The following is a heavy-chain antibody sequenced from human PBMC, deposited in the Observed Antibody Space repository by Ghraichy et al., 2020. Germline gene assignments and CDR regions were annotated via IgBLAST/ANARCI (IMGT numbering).Heavy chain of an antibody. V-gene: IGHV3-21*01. Sequence: GESLNISCAASGFTFSTYSMNWVRQAPGKGLEWVSSVTGRSTYKYYAESVKGRFTISRDNAKNSLYLQMNSLRAEDTAVYYCARDYYNSSGYNFPFDYWGKGTLVTVSS. CDR1: GFTFSTYS. D-gene: IGHD3-22*01. J-gene: IGHJ4*02. CDR2: VTGRSTYK. CDR3: ARDYYNSSGYNFPFDY.